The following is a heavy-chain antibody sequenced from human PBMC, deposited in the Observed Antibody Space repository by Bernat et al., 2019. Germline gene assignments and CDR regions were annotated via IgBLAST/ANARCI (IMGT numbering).Heavy chain of an antibody. Sequence: QVQLVESGGGVVQPGRSLRLSCAASGFTFSSYGMHWVRQAPGKGLEWVAVISYDGSNKYYADSVKGRFTISRDNSMNTLYLQMNSLRAEDTAVYYCAKGVPGWCMANLDYWGQGTLVTVSS. J-gene: IGHJ4*02. CDR3: AKGVPGWCMANLDY. D-gene: IGHD2-8*02. CDR1: GFTFSSYG. V-gene: IGHV3-30*18. CDR2: ISYDGSNK.